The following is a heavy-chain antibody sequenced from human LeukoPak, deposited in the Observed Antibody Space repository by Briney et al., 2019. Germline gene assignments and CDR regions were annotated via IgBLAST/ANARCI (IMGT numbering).Heavy chain of an antibody. D-gene: IGHD2-8*02. CDR1: GGSISSYY. CDR3: ASLILGVYAFDI. CDR2: IYTSGST. Sequence: SETLSLTCTVSGGSISSYYWSWIRQPAGKGLEWIGRIYTSGSTNYNPSLKSRVTMSVDKSKDQFSLKLSYVTAADTAVYYCASLILGVYAFDIWGQGTMVTVSS. V-gene: IGHV4-4*07. J-gene: IGHJ3*02.